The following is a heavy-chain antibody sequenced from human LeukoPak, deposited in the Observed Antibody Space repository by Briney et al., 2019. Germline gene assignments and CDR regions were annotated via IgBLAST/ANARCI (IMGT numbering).Heavy chain of an antibody. D-gene: IGHD2-15*01. CDR3: ARDRGVDYCSGGSCSHYYYYMDV. CDR1: GYTFTSYG. V-gene: IGHV1-18*01. Sequence: ASVKVSCKASGYTFTSYGISWVRQAPGQGLEWMGWISAYNGNTNYAQKLQGRVTMTTDTSTSTAYMELRSLRSDDTAVYYCARDRGVDYCSGGSCSHYYYYMDVWGKGTTVTISS. CDR2: ISAYNGNT. J-gene: IGHJ6*03.